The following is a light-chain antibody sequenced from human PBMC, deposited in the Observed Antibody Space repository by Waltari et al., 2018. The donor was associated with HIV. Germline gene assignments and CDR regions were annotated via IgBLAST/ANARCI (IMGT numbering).Light chain of an antibody. J-gene: IGLJ2*01. CDR1: ALAKQY. CDR3: QSADRSGTYVV. CDR2: QGT. V-gene: IGLV3-25*03. Sequence: SNEMTQPPSVSVSPGQTARITCSGDALAKQYTYWYKKRPGQAPVLVLFQGTRRPSGIPERFSGSNSGTTATLTIVEVQAEDDGDYYCQSADRSGTYVVFGGGTKLTVL.